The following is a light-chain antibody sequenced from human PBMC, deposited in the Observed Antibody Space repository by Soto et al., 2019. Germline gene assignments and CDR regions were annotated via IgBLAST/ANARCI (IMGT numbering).Light chain of an antibody. V-gene: IGKV1-33*01. CDR2: DAS. J-gene: IGKJ4*01. CDR1: QDINNY. CDR3: QQYDNLPRT. Sequence: DIQMTQSPSSLSASVGDRVTITCQASQDINNYLNWYQQKPGKAPKLLIYDASNLETGVPSRFSGSGSGTDFTFTIRSLQTEDIATYYCQQYDNLPRTFGGGTKVEIK.